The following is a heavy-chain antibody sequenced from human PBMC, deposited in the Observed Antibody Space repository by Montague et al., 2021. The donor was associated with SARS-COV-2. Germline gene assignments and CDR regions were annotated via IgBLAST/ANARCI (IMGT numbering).Heavy chain of an antibody. J-gene: IGHJ6*02. CDR1: GGSFSGYY. Sequence: SETLSLTCAVYGGSFSGYYWTWIRQSPRKGLEWIGEINHGGSTNYNPSLKSRVTISVDTSKNQFSLKLSSVTAADTAVYYCACGEITTRGLIYYYGMDVWGQGTTVTVSS. CDR3: ACGEITTRGLIYYYGMDV. D-gene: IGHD4-11*01. CDR2: INHGGST. V-gene: IGHV4-34*01.